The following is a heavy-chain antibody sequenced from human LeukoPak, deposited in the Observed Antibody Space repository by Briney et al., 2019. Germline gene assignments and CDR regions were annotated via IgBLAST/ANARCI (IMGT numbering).Heavy chain of an antibody. CDR1: GASISPYY. CDR3: ARDLSGSLYFDY. Sequence: KPSETLSLTCTVSGASISPYYWNWIRQPAGKGLEWIGRLYPSGSSDYNPSLKSRVTMSVDTSKNQFSLKVTSVTAADTAIYYCARDLSGSLYFDYWGQGILVTVSA. J-gene: IGHJ4*02. CDR2: LYPSGSS. D-gene: IGHD3-10*01. V-gene: IGHV4-4*07.